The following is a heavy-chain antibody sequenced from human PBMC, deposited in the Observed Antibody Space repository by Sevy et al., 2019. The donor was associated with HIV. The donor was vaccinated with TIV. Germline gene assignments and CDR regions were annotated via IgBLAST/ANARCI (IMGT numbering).Heavy chain of an antibody. D-gene: IGHD3-10*01. Sequence: GGSLRLSCEVSGFIFSDFYMSWIRQAPGKGLEWISFISSRSTYTNDTNSVKGRFTISRDNAKNSLYLQMDSLRVEDTAVYYCAREIREFLTPTSFDLRGQGTLVTVSS. V-gene: IGHV3-11*06. CDR3: AREIREFLTPTSFDL. J-gene: IGHJ4*02. CDR2: ISSRSTYT. CDR1: GFIFSDFY.